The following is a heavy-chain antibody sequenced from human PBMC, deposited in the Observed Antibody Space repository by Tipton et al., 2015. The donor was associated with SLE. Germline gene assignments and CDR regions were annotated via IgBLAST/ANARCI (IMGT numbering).Heavy chain of an antibody. J-gene: IGHJ3*02. CDR1: GFSFSSYY. D-gene: IGHD3-10*01. CDR3: AKQAGKVQGVHDALDM. V-gene: IGHV3-74*01. Sequence: SLRLSCAASGFSFSSYYMNWVRQVPGKGLAWVSRIGTDGRSTAYADSVKGRFTVSRDNAQDTLFLQMNSLRAEDSGVYYCAKQAGKVQGVHDALDMWGQGTMVTVSS. CDR2: IGTDGRST.